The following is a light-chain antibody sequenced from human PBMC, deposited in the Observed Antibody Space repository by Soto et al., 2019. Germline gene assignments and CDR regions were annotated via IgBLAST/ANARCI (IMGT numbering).Light chain of an antibody. CDR3: GSYAGSDTFV. V-gene: IGLV2-14*01. CDR2: EAT. J-gene: IGLJ1*01. Sequence: QSVLTQPPSVSGSPGQSITVSCTGTTSDIGASNFVSWYQHLPGRAPKVIIFEATNRPSGVSSRFSGSKSGNTASLTISGLQAEDEAEYFCGSYAGSDTFVFGTGTKVTVL. CDR1: TSDIGASNF.